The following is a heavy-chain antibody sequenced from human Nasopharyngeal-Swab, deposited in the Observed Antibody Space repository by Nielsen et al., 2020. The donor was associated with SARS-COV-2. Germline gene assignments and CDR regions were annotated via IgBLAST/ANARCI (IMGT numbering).Heavy chain of an antibody. D-gene: IGHD1-26*01. J-gene: IGHJ2*01. V-gene: IGHV3-33*08. CDR3: ARDRLLGPTPSNWYFDL. CDR2: IWYDGSNK. Sequence: GGSLRLSCAASGFTFSSYSMNWVRHAPGKGLEWVALIWYDGSNKLYADSVKGRFTISRDQSKNSLYLLMNSLTAEDTAVYYCARDRLLGPTPSNWYFDLWGRGTLVTVSS. CDR1: GFTFSSYS.